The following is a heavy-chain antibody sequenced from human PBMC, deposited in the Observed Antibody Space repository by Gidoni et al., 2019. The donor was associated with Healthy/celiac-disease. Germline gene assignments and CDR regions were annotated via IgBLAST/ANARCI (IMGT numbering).Heavy chain of an antibody. CDR1: GFTFSSYW. Sequence: EVQLVESGGGLVQPGGSLRLSCAASGFTFSSYWMSWVRQAPGKGLEWVANIKQEGSEKYYVDSVKGRFTISRDNAKNSLYLQMNSLSAEDTAVYYCATDTVTTNYFDYWGQGTLVTVSS. V-gene: IGHV3-7*01. CDR2: IKQEGSEK. D-gene: IGHD4-17*01. J-gene: IGHJ4*02. CDR3: ATDTVTTNYFDY.